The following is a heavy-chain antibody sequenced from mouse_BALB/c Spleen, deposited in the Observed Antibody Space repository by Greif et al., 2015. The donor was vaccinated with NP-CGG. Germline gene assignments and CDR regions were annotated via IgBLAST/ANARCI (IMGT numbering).Heavy chain of an antibody. CDR3: AREVYYDPYWYFDV. D-gene: IGHD2-4*01. J-gene: IGHJ1*01. Sequence: VQLVESGPGLVAPSQSLSITCTVSGFSLTSYGVHWVRQPPGKGLEWLGVIWAGGSTNYNSALMSRLSISKDNSKSQVFLKMNSLQTDDTAMYYCAREVYYDPYWYFDVWGAGTTVTVSS. V-gene: IGHV2-9*02. CDR2: IWAGGST. CDR1: GFSLTSYG.